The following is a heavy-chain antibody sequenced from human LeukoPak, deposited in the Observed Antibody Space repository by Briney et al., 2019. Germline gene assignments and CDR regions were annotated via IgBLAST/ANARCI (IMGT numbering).Heavy chain of an antibody. V-gene: IGHV1-69*13. D-gene: IGHD3-22*01. CDR3: ARDLRVNYYDSSGYFDY. Sequence: ASVKVSCKASGGTFSSYAISWVRQAPGQGLEWMGGIIPIFGTANYAQKFQGRVTITADESTSTAYMELSSLRSEDTAVYYCARDLRVNYYDSSGYFDYWGQGTLVTVSS. CDR1: GGTFSSYA. CDR2: IIPIFGTA. J-gene: IGHJ4*02.